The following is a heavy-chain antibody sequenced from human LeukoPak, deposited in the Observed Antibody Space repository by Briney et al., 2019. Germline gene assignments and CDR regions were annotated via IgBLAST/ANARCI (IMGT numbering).Heavy chain of an antibody. V-gene: IGHV5-51*01. Sequence: GESLKISCKGSGYSFNTYWIGWVRQMPGKGLEWMGIIYAGDSDTRYSPSFQGQVTISADKSISTAYLQWSSLKASDTAMYYCARMVDTSMVSPRYWYFDLWGRGTLVTVSS. CDR1: GYSFNTYW. J-gene: IGHJ2*01. CDR2: IYAGDSDT. CDR3: ARMVDTSMVSPRYWYFDL. D-gene: IGHD5-18*01.